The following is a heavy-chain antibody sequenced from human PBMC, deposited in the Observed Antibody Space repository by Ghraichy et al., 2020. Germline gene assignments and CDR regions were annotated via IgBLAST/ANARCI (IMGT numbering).Heavy chain of an antibody. CDR1: GGSISSGGYY. D-gene: IGHD3-3*01. CDR2: IYYSGST. V-gene: IGHV4-31*03. J-gene: IGHJ6*02. CDR3: VRERVGGFRYGMDV. Sequence: SETLSLTCTVSGGSISSGGYYWSWIRQHPGKGLEWIGYIYYSGSTYYNPSLKSRVTISVDTSKNQFSLKLSSVTAADTAVYYCVRERVGGFRYGMDVWGQGTTVTVSS.